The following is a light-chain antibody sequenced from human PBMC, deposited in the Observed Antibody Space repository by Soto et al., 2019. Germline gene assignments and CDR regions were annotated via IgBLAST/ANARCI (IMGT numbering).Light chain of an antibody. CDR1: ESVYSN. V-gene: IGKV3-15*01. CDR3: QQYAKWPLT. CDR2: AAS. Sequence: EIVMTQSPATLSVSQGERATLSCRASESVYSNLAWYQQKPGQAPTLLIFAASTRATGMPARFSGSGSGTEFTLTISSLQSEDFAVYYCQQYAKWPLTFGGGTKVEIK. J-gene: IGKJ4*01.